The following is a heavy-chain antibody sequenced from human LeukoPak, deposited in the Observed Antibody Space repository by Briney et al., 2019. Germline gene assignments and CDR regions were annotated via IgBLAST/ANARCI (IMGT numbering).Heavy chain of an antibody. Sequence: SETLFLTCAVSGYSISSGYSWGWIRQPPGKGPECIGNVNHAGSTYYNPSLRSRVSILVDTSKNQFSLRLGSVTAADTAVYYCARAPHCGTTSCYEVGYWGQGTLVTVSS. D-gene: IGHD2-2*01. CDR2: VNHAGST. CDR1: GYSISSGYS. V-gene: IGHV4-38-2*01. J-gene: IGHJ4*02. CDR3: ARAPHCGTTSCYEVGY.